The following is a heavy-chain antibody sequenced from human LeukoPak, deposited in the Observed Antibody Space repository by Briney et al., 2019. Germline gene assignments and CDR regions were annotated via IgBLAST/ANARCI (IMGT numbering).Heavy chain of an antibody. J-gene: IGHJ3*02. Sequence: GGTLRLSRAASGFTFSSYAMDWGRQAPGEGLEWVAGISFDRSNTYYADSVKGRFTISRDNSKTTFYLQMNSLRPGETAVIYGATVSRTVADAFDIWGQGTIVT. V-gene: IGHV3-30*04. CDR2: ISFDRSNT. D-gene: IGHD6-19*01. CDR1: GFTFSSYA. CDR3: ATVSRTVADAFDI.